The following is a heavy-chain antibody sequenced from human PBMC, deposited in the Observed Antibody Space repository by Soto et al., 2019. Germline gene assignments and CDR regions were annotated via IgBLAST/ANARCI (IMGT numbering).Heavy chain of an antibody. CDR1: GSTFSSYN. Sequence: EVQLVESGGGLVKPGGSLRLSCAASGSTFSSYNMNWVRQAPGKGLEWVSSISSSSSYIYYADSVKGRFTIFRDNAKNSLYLQMNSLRAEDTAVYYCARGIRGRRAFDIWGQGTMVTVSS. CDR3: ARGIRGRRAFDI. D-gene: IGHD1-26*01. V-gene: IGHV3-21*01. CDR2: ISSSSSYI. J-gene: IGHJ3*02.